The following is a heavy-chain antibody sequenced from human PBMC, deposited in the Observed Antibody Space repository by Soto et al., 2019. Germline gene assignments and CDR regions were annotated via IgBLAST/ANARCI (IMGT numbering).Heavy chain of an antibody. V-gene: IGHV1-2*02. Sequence: ASVKVSCKASGYTFTGYYMHWVRQAPGQGLEWMGWINPNSGGTNYAQKFQGRVTMTRDTSISTAYMELSRLRSDDAAVYYCAREHYDIYYYYGMDVWRQGTTVTVYS. CDR1: GYTFTGYY. CDR2: INPNSGGT. CDR3: AREHYDIYYYYGMDV. J-gene: IGHJ6*02. D-gene: IGHD3-9*01.